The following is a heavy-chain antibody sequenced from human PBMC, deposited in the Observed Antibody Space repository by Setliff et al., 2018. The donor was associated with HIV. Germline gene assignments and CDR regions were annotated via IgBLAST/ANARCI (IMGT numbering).Heavy chain of an antibody. J-gene: IGHJ5*02. CDR2: IYYSGST. CDR3: AKRTFGSGRLDP. D-gene: IGHD3-16*01. V-gene: IGHV4-39*01. Sequence: PSETLSLTCTVSGGSISSGSYYWGWIRQPPGKGLEWIGSIYYSGSTYYNPSLKSRVTISVDTSKNQFSLKLNSVTAADTAVYYCAKRTFGSGRLDPWGQGTLVTVSS. CDR1: GGSISSGSYY.